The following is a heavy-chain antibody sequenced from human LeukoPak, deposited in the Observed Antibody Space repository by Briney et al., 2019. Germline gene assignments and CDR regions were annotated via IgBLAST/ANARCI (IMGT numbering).Heavy chain of an antibody. CDR3: TRKNSSSWVYYYYYYMDV. V-gene: IGHV3-73*01. J-gene: IGHJ6*03. CDR2: IRSKANSYAT. CDR1: GFTFSGSA. Sequence: GGSLRLSCAASGFTFSGSAMHWVRQASGKGLEWVGRIRSKANSYATAYAASVKGRFTISRDGSKNTAYLQMNSLKTEDTAVYYCTRKNSSSWVYYYYYYMDVWGKGTTVTVSS. D-gene: IGHD6-13*01.